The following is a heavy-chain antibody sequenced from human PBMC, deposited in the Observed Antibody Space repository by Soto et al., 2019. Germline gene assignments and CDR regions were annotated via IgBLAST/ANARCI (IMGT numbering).Heavy chain of an antibody. CDR1: GYTFTTYY. D-gene: IGHD4-17*01. V-gene: IGHV1-2*04. Sequence: ASVKVSCKASGYTFTTYYMNWVRQAPGQGLEWMGWINPNTGATNYAQKFHGWVTLTRDTSVTTAYMEVSRLTSGDTAVYFCARSVTTHLAADFWGQGTLVTVSS. J-gene: IGHJ4*02. CDR2: INPNTGAT. CDR3: ARSVTTHLAADF.